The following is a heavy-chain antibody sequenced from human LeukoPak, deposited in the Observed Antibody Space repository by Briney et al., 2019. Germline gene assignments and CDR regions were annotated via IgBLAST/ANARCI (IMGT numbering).Heavy chain of an antibody. Sequence: PSETLSLTCAVSGGSISSGGYSWSWIRQPPGKGLEWIGYIYHSGSTYYNPSFKSRVTISVDRSKNQFSLKLSSVTAADTAVYYCARVGDYDFWSGYNWFDPWGQGTLVTVSS. D-gene: IGHD3-3*01. CDR1: GGSISSGGYS. CDR2: IYHSGST. CDR3: ARVGDYDFWSGYNWFDP. J-gene: IGHJ5*02. V-gene: IGHV4-30-2*01.